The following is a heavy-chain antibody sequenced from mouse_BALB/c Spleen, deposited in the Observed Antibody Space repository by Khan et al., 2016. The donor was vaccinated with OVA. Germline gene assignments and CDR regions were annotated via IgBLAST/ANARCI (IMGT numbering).Heavy chain of an antibody. CDR3: TRLAYYYDSEGFAY. D-gene: IGHD1-1*01. J-gene: IGHJ3*01. Sequence: EVQLQESGGDLVKPGGSLKLSCAASGFTFSTFGMSWVRQTPDKRLEWVATISTGGSYTYYPDIVKGRFIISSDNAKNTLDLQMSSLKSEDTAMYYCTRLAYYYDSEGFAYWGQGTLVTVSA. CDR2: ISTGGSYT. CDR1: GFTFSTFG. V-gene: IGHV5-6*01.